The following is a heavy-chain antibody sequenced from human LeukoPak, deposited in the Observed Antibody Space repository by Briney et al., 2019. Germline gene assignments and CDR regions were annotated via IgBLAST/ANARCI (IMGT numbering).Heavy chain of an antibody. V-gene: IGHV4-59*01. CDR3: ARGGWLKTSYYFDF. CDR1: GASINNYF. Sequence: SQTLSLTCTVSGASINNYFWSWVRQPPGKGLEWIGYMYSSGSSTYNPSLKSRVTMSIDPSRNQLSLRVTSVTAADTAVYYCARGGWLKTSYYFDFWGQGSLVTVSS. CDR2: MYSSGSS. J-gene: IGHJ4*02. D-gene: IGHD5-24*01.